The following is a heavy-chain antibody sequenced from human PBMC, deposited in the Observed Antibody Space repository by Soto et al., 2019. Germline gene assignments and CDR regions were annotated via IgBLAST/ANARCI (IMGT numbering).Heavy chain of an antibody. Sequence: QVQLVQSGAEVKKPGSSVKVSCKASGGTFNTYSFGWLRQAPGQGLQWMGSIIPFIGAPNYAQNFQDRVTIPADESTTTAYMELSGLKSGDTAVYFCARGGDSSSLRAFYSYGFDVWGQGTSVTVSS. V-gene: IGHV1-69*18. CDR2: IIPFIGAP. J-gene: IGHJ6*02. D-gene: IGHD6-6*01. CDR1: GGTFNTYS. CDR3: ARGGDSSSLRAFYSYGFDV.